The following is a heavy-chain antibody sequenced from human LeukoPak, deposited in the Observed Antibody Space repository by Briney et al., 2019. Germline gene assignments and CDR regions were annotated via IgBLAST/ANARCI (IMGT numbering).Heavy chain of an antibody. D-gene: IGHD6-13*01. CDR1: GFTFSAYG. CDR3: ATSAAGNHYFDY. J-gene: IGHJ4*02. Sequence: GGSLRLSCAASGFTFSAYGMHWVRQAPGKGLEWVSGISWNSGSIGYADSVKGRFTISRDNAKNSLYLQMNSLRAEDTALYYCATSAAGNHYFDYWGQGTLVTVSS. CDR2: ISWNSGSI. V-gene: IGHV3-9*01.